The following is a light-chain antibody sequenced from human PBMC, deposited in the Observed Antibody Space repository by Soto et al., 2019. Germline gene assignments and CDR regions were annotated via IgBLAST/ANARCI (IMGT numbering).Light chain of an antibody. V-gene: IGKV3-11*01. CDR1: QRVSIY. CDR3: QQRSNWPIT. J-gene: IGKJ5*01. CDR2: DAS. Sequence: EIVLAQSPATLSVSSGERATVSCRASQRVSIYLAWYQQKPGQAPRLLIYDASNRATGIPARFSGSGSGTDFTLTISSLEPEYFAVYYCQQRSNWPITFGQGTRLEI.